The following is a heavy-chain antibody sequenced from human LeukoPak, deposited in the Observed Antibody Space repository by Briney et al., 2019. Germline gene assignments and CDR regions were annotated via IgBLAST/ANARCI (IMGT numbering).Heavy chain of an antibody. CDR3: ANYDTSDYEYYFDY. CDR2: IRYDGSKI. CDR1: GFTFSSYG. Sequence: GGSLRLSCAASGFTFSSYGMHWVRQAPGKGLEWVAFIRYDGSKIYYADSVKGRFTISRDKSKNTLYLQMNSLRAEDTAVYYCANYDTSDYEYYFDYWGQGTLVTVSS. V-gene: IGHV3-30*02. D-gene: IGHD3-22*01. J-gene: IGHJ4*02.